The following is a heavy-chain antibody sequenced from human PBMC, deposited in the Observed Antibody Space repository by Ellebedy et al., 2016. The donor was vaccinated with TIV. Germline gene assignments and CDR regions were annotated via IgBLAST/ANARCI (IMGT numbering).Heavy chain of an antibody. V-gene: IGHV5-51*01. J-gene: IGHJ3*02. CDR2: IYPGDSDT. Sequence: GESLKISXKGSGYSFTSYWIGWVRQMPGKGLEWMGIIYPGDSDTRYSPSFQGQVTISADKSISTAYLQWSSLKASDTAMYYCASRYVWGSYRPDAFDIWGQGTMVTVSS. CDR1: GYSFTSYW. CDR3: ASRYVWGSYRPDAFDI. D-gene: IGHD3-16*02.